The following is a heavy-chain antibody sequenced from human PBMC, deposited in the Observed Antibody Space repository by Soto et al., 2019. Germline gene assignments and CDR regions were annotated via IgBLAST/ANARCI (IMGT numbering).Heavy chain of an antibody. V-gene: IGHV3-21*01. J-gene: IGHJ6*03. Sequence: EVQLVESGGGLVKPGGSLRLSCAASGFSFSDYSMNWVRQAPGKGLEWVSSISGSTSYIYYADSLKGRFTVSRDNAEKSLYLHMNSLRAEDTAVYYCARDGAYCSGTGCRDYYHYMDVWGNGTTVTVSS. D-gene: IGHD2-2*01. CDR3: ARDGAYCSGTGCRDYYHYMDV. CDR2: ISGSTSYI. CDR1: GFSFSDYS.